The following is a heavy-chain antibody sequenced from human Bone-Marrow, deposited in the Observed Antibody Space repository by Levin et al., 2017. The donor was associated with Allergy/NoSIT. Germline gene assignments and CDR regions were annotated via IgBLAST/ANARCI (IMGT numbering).Heavy chain of an antibody. Sequence: PGGSLRLSCAASGFTFSSYWMSWVRQAPGKGLEWVANIKQDGSEKYYVDSVKGRFTISRDNAKNSLYLQMNSLRAEDTAVYYCARAMAAAGITWDWFDPWGQGTLVTVSS. V-gene: IGHV3-7*01. CDR2: IKQDGSEK. CDR1: GFTFSSYW. J-gene: IGHJ5*02. CDR3: ARAMAAAGITWDWFDP. D-gene: IGHD6-13*01.